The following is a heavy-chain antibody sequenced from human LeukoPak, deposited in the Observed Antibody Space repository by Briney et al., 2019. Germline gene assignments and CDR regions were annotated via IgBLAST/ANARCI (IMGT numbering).Heavy chain of an antibody. Sequence: GGSLRLSCAASGLTFSSYGMHWVRQAPGKGLEWVALIWYDGSNKYYADSVKGRFTISRDNSKNTLYLQMNGLRAEDTAVYYCARDYGSGIDCWGQGTLVTVSS. CDR2: IWYDGSNK. D-gene: IGHD3-10*01. V-gene: IGHV3-33*01. J-gene: IGHJ4*02. CDR1: GLTFSSYG. CDR3: ARDYGSGIDC.